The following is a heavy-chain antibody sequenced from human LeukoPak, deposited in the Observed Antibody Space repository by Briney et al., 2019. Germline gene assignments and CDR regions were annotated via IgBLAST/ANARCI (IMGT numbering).Heavy chain of an antibody. Sequence: GASVKVSCKASGYTFTSYGISWVRQAPGQGLEWMGWISAYNGNTNYAQKLQGRVTMTTDTPTSTAYMELRSLRSDDTAVYYCARTPPDYYDSSGYYDYWGQGTLVTVSS. V-gene: IGHV1-18*01. CDR3: ARTPPDYYDSSGYYDY. D-gene: IGHD3-22*01. J-gene: IGHJ4*02. CDR2: ISAYNGNT. CDR1: GYTFTSYG.